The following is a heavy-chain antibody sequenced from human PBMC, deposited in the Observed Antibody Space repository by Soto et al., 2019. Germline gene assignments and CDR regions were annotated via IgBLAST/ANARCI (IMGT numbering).Heavy chain of an antibody. D-gene: IGHD2-2*01. J-gene: IGHJ5*02. V-gene: IGHV1-3*05. CDR2: INAGNGNT. CDR3: ARSYRPFVLVPAAMTAWFDP. Sequence: QVQLVQSGAEEKKPGASVKVSCKASGYTFTSYAMHWVRQAPGQRLEWMGWINAGNGNTKYSQKFQGRVTITRDTSASTAYMELSSLRSEDTAVYYCARSYRPFVLVPAAMTAWFDPWGQGTLVTVSS. CDR1: GYTFTSYA.